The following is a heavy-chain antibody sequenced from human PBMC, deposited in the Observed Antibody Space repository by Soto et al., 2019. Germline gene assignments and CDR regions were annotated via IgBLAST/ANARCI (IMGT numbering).Heavy chain of an antibody. Sequence: GSLRLSCPFSGFTFSKYAMSWVRQAPGKGLVCVLSISGSGVTTHYADSVKGGFTIPRDNSKNTLFLRMSSLRAEDTALYYCTKAYQYGVFSSRASCSTDYWDQRTLLTLSS. V-gene: IGHV3-23*01. D-gene: IGHD3-10*01. CDR3: TKAYQYGVFSSRASCSTDY. CDR1: GFTFSKYA. J-gene: IGHJ4*02. CDR2: ISGSGVTT.